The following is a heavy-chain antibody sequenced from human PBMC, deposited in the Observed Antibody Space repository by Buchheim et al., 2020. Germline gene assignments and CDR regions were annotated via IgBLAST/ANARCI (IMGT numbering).Heavy chain of an antibody. Sequence: QVQLQQWGAGLLKPSETLSLTCAVYGGSFSGYYWSWIRQPPGKGLEWIGEINHSGSTNYNPSLKSRVTISVDTSKNQFSLKLSSVTAADTAVYYCARRRGMVDFWSGHEYYFDYWGQGTL. J-gene: IGHJ4*02. CDR1: GGSFSGYY. D-gene: IGHD3-3*01. CDR2: INHSGST. V-gene: IGHV4-34*01. CDR3: ARRRGMVDFWSGHEYYFDY.